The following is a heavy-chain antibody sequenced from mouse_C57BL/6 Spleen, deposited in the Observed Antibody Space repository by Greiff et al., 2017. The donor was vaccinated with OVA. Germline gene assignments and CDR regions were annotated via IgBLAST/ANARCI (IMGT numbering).Heavy chain of an antibody. J-gene: IGHJ4*01. D-gene: IGHD2-2*01. CDR1: GYTFTDYE. Sequence: VQLQQSGAELVRPGASVTLSCKASGYTFTDYEMHWVKQTPVHGLEWIGAIDPETGGTAYNQKFKGKAILTADKSSSTAYMELRSLTSEDSAVYYCTRFHGFYAMDYWGQGTSVTVSS. CDR2: IDPETGGT. V-gene: IGHV1-15*01. CDR3: TRFHGFYAMDY.